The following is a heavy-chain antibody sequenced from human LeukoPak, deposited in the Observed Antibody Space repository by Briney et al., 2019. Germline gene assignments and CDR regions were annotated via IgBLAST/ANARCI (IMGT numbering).Heavy chain of an antibody. CDR2: IKQDGSEK. CDR3: ARNLGYCSGGSCYSYGYFDY. D-gene: IGHD2-15*01. CDR1: GFTFSSYW. Sequence: QAGGSLRLSCAASGFTFSSYWMSWVRQAPGKGLEWVANIKQDGSEKYYVDSVKGRFTISRDNAKNSLYLQMNSLRAEDTAVYYCARNLGYCSGGSCYSYGYFDYWSQGTLVTVSS. V-gene: IGHV3-7*01. J-gene: IGHJ4*02.